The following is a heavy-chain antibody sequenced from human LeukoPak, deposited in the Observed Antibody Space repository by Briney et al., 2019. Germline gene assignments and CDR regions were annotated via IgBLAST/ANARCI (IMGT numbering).Heavy chain of an antibody. CDR1: GYTFTSYG. V-gene: IGHV1-18*04. Sequence: GASVKVSCKASGYTFTSYGISWVRQAPGQGLEWMGWISAYNGNTNYAQKLQGRVTMTTGTSTSTAYMELRSLRSDDTAVYYCARDTPYDILTGSNNWFDPWGQGTLVTVSS. J-gene: IGHJ5*02. D-gene: IGHD3-9*01. CDR2: ISAYNGNT. CDR3: ARDTPYDILTGSNNWFDP.